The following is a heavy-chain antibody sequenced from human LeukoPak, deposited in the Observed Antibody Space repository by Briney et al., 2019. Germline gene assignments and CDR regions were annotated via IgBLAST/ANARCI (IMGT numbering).Heavy chain of an antibody. CDR3: ASIRVAGTYYYYYMDV. CDR2: INHSGST. CDR1: GGSFSGYY. J-gene: IGHJ6*03. V-gene: IGHV4-34*01. D-gene: IGHD6-19*01. Sequence: SETLSLTCAVYGGSFSGYYWSWIRQPPGKGLEWIGEINHSGSTNYNPSLKSRVTISVDTSKNQFSLKLCSVTAADTAVYYCASIRVAGTYYYYYMDVWGKGTTVTVSS.